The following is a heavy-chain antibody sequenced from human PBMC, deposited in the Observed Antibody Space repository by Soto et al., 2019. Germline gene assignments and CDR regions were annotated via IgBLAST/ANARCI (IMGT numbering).Heavy chain of an antibody. Sequence: QVQLVQSGAEVKKPGSSVKVSCKASGGTFSSYAISWVRQAPGQGLEWMGGIIPIFGTANYAQKFQGRVTITADESTSTAYMELSSLRSEDTAVYYCARDALNRNRGSYYYYYGMDVWGQGTTVTVSS. D-gene: IGHD7-27*01. CDR1: GGTFSSYA. CDR3: ARDALNRNRGSYYYYYGMDV. V-gene: IGHV1-69*01. CDR2: IIPIFGTA. J-gene: IGHJ6*02.